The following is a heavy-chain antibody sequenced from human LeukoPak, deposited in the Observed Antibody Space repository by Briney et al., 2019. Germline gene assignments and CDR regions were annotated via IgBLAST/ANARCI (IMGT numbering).Heavy chain of an antibody. CDR1: GFTFRSSA. J-gene: IGHJ4*02. CDR2: ISGSGAST. V-gene: IGHV3-23*01. D-gene: IGHD2-15*01. CDR3: AKDEGTSVDEDYFDS. Sequence: GGSLRLSCAASGFTFRSSAMSWVRQAPGKGLEWVSAISGSGASTYYADSVKGRFTISRDNSKNTMDLQMNSLRVEDTAVYYCAKDEGTSVDEDYFDSWGQGILVTVSS.